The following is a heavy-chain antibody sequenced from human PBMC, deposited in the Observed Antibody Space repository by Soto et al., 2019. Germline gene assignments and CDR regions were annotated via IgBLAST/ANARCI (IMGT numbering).Heavy chain of an antibody. D-gene: IGHD6-13*01. CDR1: GYTFTRYG. V-gene: IGHV1-18*01. CDR3: ARDSSSWSGHYYMDV. J-gene: IGHJ6*03. Sequence: ASVKVSCKASGYTFTRYGISWVRQAPGQGLEWMGWISAYNGNTNYAQKLQGRVTMTTDTSTSTAYMELRSLRSDDTAVYYCARDSSSWSGHYYMDVWGKGTTVTVS. CDR2: ISAYNGNT.